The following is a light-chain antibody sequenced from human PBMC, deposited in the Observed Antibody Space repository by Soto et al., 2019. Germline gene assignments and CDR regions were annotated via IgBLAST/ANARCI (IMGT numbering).Light chain of an antibody. CDR3: QQYSSYSWT. CDR1: QDIAFY. Sequence: DIQMTQSPSSLSVSVGDRVTMSCRTSQDIAFYLNWYQQKPGKAPQLLMYDASSLESGVPSRFSGTGSGTEFTLTISSLQPDDFATYYCQQYSSYSWTFGQGTKVDIK. CDR2: DAS. J-gene: IGKJ1*01. V-gene: IGKV1-5*01.